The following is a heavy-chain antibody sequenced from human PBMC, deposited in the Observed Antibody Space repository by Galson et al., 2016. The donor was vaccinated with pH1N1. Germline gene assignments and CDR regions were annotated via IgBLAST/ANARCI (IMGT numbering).Heavy chain of an antibody. Sequence: SVKVSCKASGYAFTRYYMHWVRQAPGQGLEWMGWISAYDGNTIYAPRFQGRVTMTTDTSTSTADLELGSLRPDDTAIYYCASDRGAFDIWGQGTMVTVSS. CDR2: ISAYDGNT. J-gene: IGHJ3*02. CDR1: GYAFTRYY. V-gene: IGHV1-18*04. D-gene: IGHD3-10*01. CDR3: ASDRGAFDI.